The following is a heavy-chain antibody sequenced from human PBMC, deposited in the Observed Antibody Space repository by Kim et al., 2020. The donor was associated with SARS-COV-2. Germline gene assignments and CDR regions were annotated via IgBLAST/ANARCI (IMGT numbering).Heavy chain of an antibody. Sequence: GGSLRLSCTASGFTFGDYAMSWFRQAPGKGLEWVGFLRSKAYGGTTEYAASVKGRFTISRDDSKSIAYLQMNSLKTEDTAVYYCTRDLVEQWLVGFFDYWGQGTLVTVSS. J-gene: IGHJ4*02. V-gene: IGHV3-49*03. D-gene: IGHD6-19*01. CDR2: LRSKAYGGTT. CDR3: TRDLVEQWLVGFFDY. CDR1: GFTFGDYA.